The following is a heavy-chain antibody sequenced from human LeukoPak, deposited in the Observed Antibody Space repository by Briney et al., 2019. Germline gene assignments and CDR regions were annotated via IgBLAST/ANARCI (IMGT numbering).Heavy chain of an antibody. CDR2: ISGSGGNT. CDR1: GFAFSNYA. CDR3: ARDLTMIVAGYYFDY. V-gene: IGHV3-23*01. J-gene: IGHJ4*02. D-gene: IGHD3-22*01. Sequence: GGSLRLSCAASGFAFSNYAMSWVRQAPGKGLEWVSVISGSGGNTYYADSVKGRFTISRDNSKNTLYLQMNSLRAEDTAVCYCARDLTMIVAGYYFDYWGQGTLVTVSS.